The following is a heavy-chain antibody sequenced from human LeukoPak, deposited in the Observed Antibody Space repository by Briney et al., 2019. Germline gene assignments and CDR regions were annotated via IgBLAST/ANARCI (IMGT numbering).Heavy chain of an antibody. J-gene: IGHJ4*02. V-gene: IGHV4-39*07. CDR2: IYYSGSS. CDR3: ARVPLQTTATRTYYFDY. D-gene: IGHD4-17*01. Sequence: SETLSLTCTVSGGSISNSSYYWGWIRQPPGKGLEWIGTIYYSGSSYYNPSLKSRVTISVDTSKNQFSLKLNSVTAADTAVYYCARVPLQTTATRTYYFDYWGQGTLVTVSS. CDR1: GGSISNSSYY.